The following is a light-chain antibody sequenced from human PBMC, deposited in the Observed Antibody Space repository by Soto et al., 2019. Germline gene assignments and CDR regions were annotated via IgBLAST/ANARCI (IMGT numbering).Light chain of an antibody. CDR1: QSIDSNY. V-gene: IGKV3D-7*01. J-gene: IGKJ5*01. Sequence: TQSAGTLSLYPGERATLSCRASQSIDSNYLSWYQQKPGQAPRLIISGASTRATGTPARFSGSGSGTDFTHTISSLQPEDFAVYYCQHYYNLPFSSGQGARPENK. CDR3: QHYYNLPFS. CDR2: GAS.